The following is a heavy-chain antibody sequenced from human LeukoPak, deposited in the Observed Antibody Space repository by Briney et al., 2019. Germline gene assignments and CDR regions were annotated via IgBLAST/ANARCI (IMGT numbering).Heavy chain of an antibody. J-gene: IGHJ4*02. CDR1: GGSISSSSYY. D-gene: IGHD1-26*01. CDR3: AREGYYVLDY. V-gene: IGHV4-39*02. CDR2: IYYSGST. Sequence: SETLSLTCTVSGGSISSSSYYWGWIRQPPGKGLEWIGSIYYSGSTYYNPSLKSRVTISVGTSKNQFSLKLSSVTAADTAVYYCAREGYYVLDYWGQGTLVTVSS.